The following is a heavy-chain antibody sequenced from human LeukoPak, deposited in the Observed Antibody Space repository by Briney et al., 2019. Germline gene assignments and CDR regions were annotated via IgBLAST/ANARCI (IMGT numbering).Heavy chain of an antibody. D-gene: IGHD2-15*01. CDR3: ARFRDIVVVVAAYQRHDAFDI. CDR2: IYYSGST. J-gene: IGHJ3*02. V-gene: IGHV4-59*12. CDR1: GGSISSYY. Sequence: SETLSLTCTVSGGSISSYYWSWIRQPPGKGLEWIGYIYYSGSTNYNPSLKSRVTISVDTSKNQFSLKLSSLTAADTAVYYCARFRDIVVVVAAYQRHDAFDIWGQGTMVTVSS.